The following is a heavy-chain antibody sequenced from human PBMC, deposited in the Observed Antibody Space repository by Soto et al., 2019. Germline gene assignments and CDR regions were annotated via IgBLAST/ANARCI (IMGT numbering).Heavy chain of an antibody. J-gene: IGHJ4*02. D-gene: IGHD3-9*01. CDR2: VKPGGDYT. CDR1: GYSFTAYYTYY. Sequence: QVHLVQSGAEVQKPGASVTLSCKASGYSFTAYYTYYMHWVRQAPGQGLEWMGMVKPGGDYTIYAQKFRGRVSMTTDTSTSTLYMELSSLTSDDTAVYYCAREALTGYRDFDYWGQGTLVTVSS. V-gene: IGHV1-46*01. CDR3: AREALTGYRDFDY.